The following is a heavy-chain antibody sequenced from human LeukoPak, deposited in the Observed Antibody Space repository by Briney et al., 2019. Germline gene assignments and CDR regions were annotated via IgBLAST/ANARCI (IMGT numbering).Heavy chain of an antibody. CDR3: ARGGMTDWYFAL. CDR1: GASISSYY. V-gene: IGHV4-59*01. J-gene: IGHJ2*01. CDR2: IYCSGST. Sequence: SETLSLTCTVSGASISSYYWSWIRQPPGKGLEWIGYIYCSGSTNHNPSLKSRVTISVDTSKNQFSLKLSSVTAADTAVYYCARGGMTDWYFALWGRGTLVTVSS.